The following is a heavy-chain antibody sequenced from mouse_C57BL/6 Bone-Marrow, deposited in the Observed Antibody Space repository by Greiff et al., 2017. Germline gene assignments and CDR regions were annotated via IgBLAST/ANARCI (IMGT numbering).Heavy chain of an antibody. CDR1: GFTFSDYY. CDR2: ISNGGGST. J-gene: IGHJ1*03. Sequence: EVQGVESGGGLVQPGGSLKLSCAASGFTFSDYYMYWVRQTPEKRLEWVAYISNGGGSTYYPDTVKGRFTISRDNAKNTLYLQMSRLKSEDTAMYYCARQLGRGWYFDVWGTGTTVTVSS. V-gene: IGHV5-12*01. D-gene: IGHD4-1*01. CDR3: ARQLGRGWYFDV.